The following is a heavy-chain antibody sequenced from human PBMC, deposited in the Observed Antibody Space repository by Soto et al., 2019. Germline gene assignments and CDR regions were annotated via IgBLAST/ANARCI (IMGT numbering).Heavy chain of an antibody. J-gene: IGHJ6*01. CDR3: ASAQEYSGYDLLWNLGYYYYGMDV. CDR2: ISYDGSNK. CDR1: GFTFSSYA. Sequence: QVQLVESGGGVVQPGRSLRLSCAASGFTFSSYAMHWVRQAPGKGLEWVAVISYDGSNKYYADSVKGRFTISRDNSKNTLYLQMNSLRAEDTAVYYCASAQEYSGYDLLWNLGYYYYGMDVW. D-gene: IGHD5-12*01. V-gene: IGHV3-30-3*01.